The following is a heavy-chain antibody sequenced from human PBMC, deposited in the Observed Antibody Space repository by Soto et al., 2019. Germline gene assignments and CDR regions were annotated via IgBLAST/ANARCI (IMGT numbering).Heavy chain of an antibody. D-gene: IGHD2-2*01. CDR3: AKWQCSRSNCHPVPP. V-gene: IGHV4-61*01. CDR2: IHYSGST. Sequence: SGTLSHTCNVSGGSLSRNFYFWSWIRQPPRKGLEHIGHIHYSGSTVYNPSLKSRVTILLDTSKNQFSLKLSSVTAADTAAYYWAKWQCSRSNCHPVPPWGQGAL. J-gene: IGHJ5*02. CDR1: GGSLSRNFYF.